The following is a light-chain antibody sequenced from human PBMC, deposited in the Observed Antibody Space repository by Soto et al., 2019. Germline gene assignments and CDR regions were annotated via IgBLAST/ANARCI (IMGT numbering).Light chain of an antibody. V-gene: IGKV1-5*03. CDR1: QSISSW. J-gene: IGKJ4*01. CDR3: QQYNTYPLI. Sequence: DIQMTQSPSTLSASLGDRVTITCRASQSISSWLAWYQQKPGKAPKLLIQKASSLESGVPSRFSGRGSGTEFTLTISSLQPDDFATYYGQQYNTYPLIFGGGTKVEIK. CDR2: KAS.